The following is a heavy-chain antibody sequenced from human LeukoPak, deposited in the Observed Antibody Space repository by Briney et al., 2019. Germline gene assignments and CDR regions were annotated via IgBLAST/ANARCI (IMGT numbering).Heavy chain of an antibody. CDR3: ARVGGSGWKDY. J-gene: IGHJ4*02. V-gene: IGHV1-2*02. D-gene: IGHD3-10*01. Sequence: ASMKVSCKASGYTFTGYFIHWVRQAPGQGLEWMGWINPNSGVTNYAHQFQGRVTLTRDTSISTGYLELSRLRSDDTAVYYCARVGGSGWKDYWGQGTLVTVSS. CDR2: INPNSGVT. CDR1: GYTFTGYF.